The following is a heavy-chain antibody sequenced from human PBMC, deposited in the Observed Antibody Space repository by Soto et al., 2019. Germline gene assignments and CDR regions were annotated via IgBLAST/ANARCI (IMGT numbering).Heavy chain of an antibody. CDR1: GAPLLSSY. J-gene: IGHJ4*02. Sequence: SETLSLTCSVSGAPLLSSYWSWVRQPAGKGLEWIWHIFSSGRTSYNPSLKSRLTMSIDPSMNVFSLNLSSVTAADTAVYYCAKGWDVKYFDYWGRGTLVTVSS. D-gene: IGHD1-26*01. CDR2: IFSSGRT. V-gene: IGHV4-4*07. CDR3: AKGWDVKYFDY.